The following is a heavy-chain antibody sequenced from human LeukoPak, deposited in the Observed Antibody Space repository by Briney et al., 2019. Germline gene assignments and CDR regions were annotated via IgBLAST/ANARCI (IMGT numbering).Heavy chain of an antibody. J-gene: IGHJ5*02. CDR2: IRYDGSTK. D-gene: IGHD2/OR15-2a*01. CDR1: GFTFSSYG. Sequence: GGSLRLSCAASGFTFSSYGMHRVRQAPGEGLEWVAFIRYDGSTKYYADSVKGRFTISRDNSKNTLYLQMNSLRAEDTAVYYCATIVSPEFDPWGQGTLVTVSS. V-gene: IGHV3-30*02. CDR3: ATIVSPEFDP.